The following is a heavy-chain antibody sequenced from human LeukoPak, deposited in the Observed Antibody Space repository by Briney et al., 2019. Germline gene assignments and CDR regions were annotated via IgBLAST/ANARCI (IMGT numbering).Heavy chain of an antibody. V-gene: IGHV3-7*04. CDR3: ARGVYAFDI. D-gene: IGHD5/OR15-5a*01. Sequence: PGGSLRLSCVASGFTFTSHWMTWVRQAPGKGLEWVANIREDGGVIYYLDSVKGRFTISRDNAKNSLYLQMNSLRAGDTAVYYCARGVYAFDIWGQGTMVTVSS. J-gene: IGHJ3*02. CDR2: IREDGGVI. CDR1: GFTFTSHW.